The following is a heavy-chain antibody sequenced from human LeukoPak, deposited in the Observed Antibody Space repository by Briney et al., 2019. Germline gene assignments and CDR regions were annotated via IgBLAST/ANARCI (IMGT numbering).Heavy chain of an antibody. V-gene: IGHV3-30*02. CDR3: AKDRERVLRSTSCSYDY. J-gene: IGHJ4*03. Sequence: HPGGSLRLSCAASGFTFSIYGMQWVRQAPGKGLEWVGFIRYDGSDKYYVDSVQGRFTISRDNPKNTLYLQMNSLRGEDTAIYYCAKDRERVLRSTSCSYDYWGQGTLVTVSS. D-gene: IGHD2-2*01. CDR1: GFTFSIYG. CDR2: IRYDGSDK.